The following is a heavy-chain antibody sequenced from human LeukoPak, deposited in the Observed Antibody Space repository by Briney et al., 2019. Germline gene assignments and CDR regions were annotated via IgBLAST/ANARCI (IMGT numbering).Heavy chain of an antibody. V-gene: IGHV3-53*01. Sequence: GGSLRLSCAASEFSVSNNYMTWVRQAPGKGLEWVSTIYSTGDTSYADSVKGRFTISRDKSKNTLYLQMNSLRAEDTAVYYCAKVPPVTRLHYFDYWGQGTLVTVSS. CDR3: AKVPPVTRLHYFDY. CDR2: IYSTGDT. J-gene: IGHJ4*02. D-gene: IGHD4-11*01. CDR1: EFSVSNNY.